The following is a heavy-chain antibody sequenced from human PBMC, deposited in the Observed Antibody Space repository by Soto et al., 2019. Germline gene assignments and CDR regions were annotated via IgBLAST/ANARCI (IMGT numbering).Heavy chain of an antibody. V-gene: IGHV1-8*01. CDR3: ARVVLAYCGGDCYPYFDY. Sequence: GXSVKVSFNASGYTFTSYDINWVRHSTGQGLEWMGWMNPNSGNTGYAQKFQGRVTMTRNTSISTAYMELSSLRSEDTDVYYCARVVLAYCGGDCYPYFDYWGQGTLVTVSS. CDR2: MNPNSGNT. J-gene: IGHJ4*02. CDR1: GYTFTSYD. D-gene: IGHD2-21*01.